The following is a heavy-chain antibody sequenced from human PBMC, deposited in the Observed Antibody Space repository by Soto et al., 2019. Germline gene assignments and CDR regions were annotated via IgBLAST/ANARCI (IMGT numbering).Heavy chain of an antibody. CDR3: ARRRDSSSWLFDS. CDR1: GDSISSGYW. J-gene: IGHJ4*02. Sequence: PSETMTLTCAVSGDSISSGYWWSRVRQPPGEGLERIWEIYHSGSTNYNPSLRSRVTISVDRSKSQFSQKLNSVSASDTALYYCARRRDSSSWLFDSWGQETQFTVSS. CDR2: IYHSGST. V-gene: IGHV4-4*02. D-gene: IGHD6-13*01.